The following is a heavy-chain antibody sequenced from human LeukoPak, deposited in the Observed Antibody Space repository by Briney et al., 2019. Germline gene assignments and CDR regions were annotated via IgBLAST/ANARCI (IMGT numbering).Heavy chain of an antibody. J-gene: IGHJ5*02. Sequence: ASVKVSCKASGYTFTNYGITWVRQAPGQGLEWMGWISPYNGNTNYAQKLQGRVTMTTDTSTSTAYMELRSLRSDDTAVYYCARDYSSGWEFDPWGQGTLVTVSS. CDR1: GYTFTNYG. CDR2: ISPYNGNT. D-gene: IGHD6-19*01. CDR3: ARDYSSGWEFDP. V-gene: IGHV1-18*01.